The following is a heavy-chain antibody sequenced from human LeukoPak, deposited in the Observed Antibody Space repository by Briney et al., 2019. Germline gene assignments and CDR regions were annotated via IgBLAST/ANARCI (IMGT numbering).Heavy chain of an antibody. Sequence: PSETLSLTCAVYGGSFSGYYWSWIRQPPGKGLEWIGEINHSGSTNYNPSLKSRVTISVDTSKNQFSLKLSSVTAADTAVYYCARVGLYRAFDYWGQGTLVTVSS. CDR2: INHSGST. J-gene: IGHJ4*02. CDR3: ARVGLYRAFDY. CDR1: GGSFSGYY. D-gene: IGHD4-11*01. V-gene: IGHV4-34*01.